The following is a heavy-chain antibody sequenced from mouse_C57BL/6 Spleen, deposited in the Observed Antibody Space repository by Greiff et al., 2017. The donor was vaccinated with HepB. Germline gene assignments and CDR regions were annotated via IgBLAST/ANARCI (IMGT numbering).Heavy chain of an antibody. CDR2: IYPSDSET. Sequence: QVQLQQPGAELVRPGSSVKLSCKASGYTFTSYWMDWVKQRPGQGLEWIGNIYPSDSETHYNQKFKDKATLTVDKSSSTAYMQLSSLTSEDSAVYYCARSGYSNYLAYWGQGTLVTVSA. CDR3: ARSGYSNYLAY. J-gene: IGHJ3*01. V-gene: IGHV1-61*01. D-gene: IGHD2-5*01. CDR1: GYTFTSYW.